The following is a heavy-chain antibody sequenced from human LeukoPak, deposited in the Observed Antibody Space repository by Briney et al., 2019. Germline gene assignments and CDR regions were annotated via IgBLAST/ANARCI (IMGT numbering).Heavy chain of an antibody. J-gene: IGHJ4*02. CDR3: ARIDGGHHLSPFDY. V-gene: IGHV4-39*01. CDR2: FYYSGST. CDR1: GGSFSSSSYY. Sequence: SETLSLTCTVSGGSFSSSSYYWGWIRQPPGKGLEWIGSFYYSGSTYHNPSPKSRVTISVDTSKNQFSLKLSSVTAADTAIYYCARIDGGHHLSPFDYWGQGTLVTVSS. D-gene: IGHD4-23*01.